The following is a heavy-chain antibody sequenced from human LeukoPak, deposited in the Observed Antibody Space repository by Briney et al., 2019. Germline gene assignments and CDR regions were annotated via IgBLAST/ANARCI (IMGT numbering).Heavy chain of an antibody. CDR3: AKVPDYDILTGIY. Sequence: AGGSLRLSCAASGFTFSSNAMSWVRQAQGKGLNWVSAISGSGGSTYYADSVKGRFTISRDNSKNTLYLQMNSLRAEDTAVYYCAKVPDYDILTGIYWGQGTLVTVSS. CDR2: ISGSGGST. D-gene: IGHD3-9*01. CDR1: GFTFSSNA. J-gene: IGHJ4*02. V-gene: IGHV3-23*01.